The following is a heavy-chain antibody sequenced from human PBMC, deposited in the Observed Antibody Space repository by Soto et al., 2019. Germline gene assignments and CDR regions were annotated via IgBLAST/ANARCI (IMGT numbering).Heavy chain of an antibody. CDR3: ARGTGRNESRQHYYFDY. V-gene: IGHV4-34*01. D-gene: IGHD1-1*01. CDR1: GGSFSGYY. J-gene: IGHJ4*02. Sequence: SETLSLTCAVYGGSFSGYYWSWIRQPPGKGLEWIGEINHSGSTNYNPSLKSRVTISVDTSKNQFSLKLSSVTAADTAVYYCARGTGRNESRQHYYFDYWGQGTLVTVSS. CDR2: INHSGST.